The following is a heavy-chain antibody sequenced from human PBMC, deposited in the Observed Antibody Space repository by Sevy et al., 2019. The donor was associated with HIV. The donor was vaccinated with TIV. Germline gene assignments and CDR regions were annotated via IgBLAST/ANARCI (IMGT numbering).Heavy chain of an antibody. CDR2: SFPGDSAT. Sequence: GESLKISCKGHGYSFTSHWIGWVRQMPGKGLGWVGISFPGDSATRYSPSFQGGVTISADKSISTAFLQWSSLKASDTAIYYCARSRSGYFDSSGYYINWGQGTLVTVSS. J-gene: IGHJ4*02. CDR1: GYSFTSHW. CDR3: ARSRSGYFDSSGYYIN. V-gene: IGHV5-51*01. D-gene: IGHD3-22*01.